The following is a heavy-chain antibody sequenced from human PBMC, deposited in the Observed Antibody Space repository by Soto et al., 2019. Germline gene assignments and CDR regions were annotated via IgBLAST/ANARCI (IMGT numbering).Heavy chain of an antibody. CDR1: GGSFRGHY. Sequence: QVELQESGPGLVKPSETLSLTCKVSGGSFRGHYWSWLRPPPGEGMGWIGYVFYTGSTNYTPSLRRRVLISADTSKNQFSLKLRSVTAADTAVYYCARQDGYYYYMDVWGKGTTVTVSS. CDR2: VFYTGST. J-gene: IGHJ6*03. CDR3: ARQDGYYYYMDV. V-gene: IGHV4-59*08.